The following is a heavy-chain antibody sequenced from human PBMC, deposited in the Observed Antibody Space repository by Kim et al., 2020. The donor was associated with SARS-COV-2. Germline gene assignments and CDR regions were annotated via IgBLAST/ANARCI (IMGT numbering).Heavy chain of an antibody. D-gene: IGHD4-17*01. Sequence: SETLSLTCSVSGASISSSGYYWGWIRQPPGKGLEWIGSISYGGTTYYNPSLKSRVTISVDASDNLFSLKLSSVTAADTGVYYCTRRALTYCDDWFFALWG. CDR2: ISYGGTT. CDR3: TRRALTYCDDWFFAL. J-gene: IGHJ2*01. V-gene: IGHV4-39*02. CDR1: GASISSSGYY.